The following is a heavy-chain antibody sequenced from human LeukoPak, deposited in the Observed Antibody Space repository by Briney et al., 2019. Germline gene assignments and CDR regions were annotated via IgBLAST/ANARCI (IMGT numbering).Heavy chain of an antibody. D-gene: IGHD3-16*01. V-gene: IGHV1-8*02. CDR1: GYTFTNYD. Sequence: ASVKVAFKASGYTFTNYDINWVRQATGQGLECLGWVSTDSGNSDSAKKFQGTITLTRDTSIRTVFLELRNLRSDDTAVYYCARGVSRGVDYWGQGALVTVSS. J-gene: IGHJ4*02. CDR2: VSTDSGNS. CDR3: ARGVSRGVDY.